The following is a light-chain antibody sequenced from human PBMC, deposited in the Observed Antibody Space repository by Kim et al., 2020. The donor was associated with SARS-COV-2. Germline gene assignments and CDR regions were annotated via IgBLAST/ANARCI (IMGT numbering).Light chain of an antibody. CDR1: QTVDRN. V-gene: IGKV3-15*01. Sequence: EIVMTQSPATLSVSPGERVTLPCRASQTVDRNLAWYQQKGGQPPRLLIYRASTRATDIPDRFSGSGSGTEFTLTIHSLRSEDSGNYYCQQFSKWPLTFGGGTKVEI. CDR2: RAS. J-gene: IGKJ4*01. CDR3: QQFSKWPLT.